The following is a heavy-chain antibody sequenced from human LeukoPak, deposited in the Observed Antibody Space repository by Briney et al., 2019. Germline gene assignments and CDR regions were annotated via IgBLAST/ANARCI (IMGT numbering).Heavy chain of an antibody. CDR2: IKHDASEK. V-gene: IGHV3-7*04. Sequence: GGSLRLSCVASGFTFSDYWMSWVRQAPGKGLEWVAHIKHDASEKYYVDSVKGRFTISRDNAKNSLYLPMNSLRAEDTAVYYCARTSKYSFDIWGQGTMVTVSS. J-gene: IGHJ3*02. D-gene: IGHD2/OR15-2a*01. CDR1: GFTFSDYW. CDR3: ARTSKYSFDI.